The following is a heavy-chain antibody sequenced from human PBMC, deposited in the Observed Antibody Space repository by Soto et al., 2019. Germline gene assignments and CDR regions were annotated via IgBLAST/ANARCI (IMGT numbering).Heavy chain of an antibody. V-gene: IGHV1-18*01. D-gene: IGHD2-21*01. CDR1: GYTFTSYG. J-gene: IGHJ4*02. CDR2: INAYNGDT. CDR3: ARHILSSPPFFLHY. Sequence: ASVKVSCKASGYTFTSYGINWVRQAPGQALEWMGWINAYNGDTHYTEKFQGRVTMTMDTSTSTAYVELRSLTSDDTAVYFCARHILSSPPFFLHYWGQGTLVTVSS.